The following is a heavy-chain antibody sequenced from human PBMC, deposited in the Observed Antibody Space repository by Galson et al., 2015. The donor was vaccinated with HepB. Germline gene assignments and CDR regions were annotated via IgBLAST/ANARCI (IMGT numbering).Heavy chain of an antibody. Sequence: SLRLSCAASGFTFSSYGMHWVRQAPGKGLEWVAVISYDGSNKYYADSVKGRFTISRDNSKNTLYLQMNSLRAEDTAVYYCAKDAASGTADYYGMDVWDQGTTVTVSS. J-gene: IGHJ6*02. CDR2: ISYDGSNK. CDR3: AKDAASGTADYYGMDV. D-gene: IGHD3-3*01. CDR1: GFTFSSYG. V-gene: IGHV3-30*18.